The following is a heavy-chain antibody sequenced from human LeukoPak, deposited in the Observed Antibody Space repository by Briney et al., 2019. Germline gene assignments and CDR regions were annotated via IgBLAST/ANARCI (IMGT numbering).Heavy chain of an antibody. CDR3: ARDVGDIVVVVAATDMGMDV. Sequence: GGSLRLSCAASGFTFRSYSMNWVRQAPGMGLEWVSSITSDSIYTHYADSVKGRFTISRDNAENSVYLQMNSLRDEDTAVYYCARDVGDIVVVVAATDMGMDVWGQGTTVTVSS. V-gene: IGHV3-21*01. D-gene: IGHD2-15*01. CDR2: ITSDSIYT. J-gene: IGHJ6*02. CDR1: GFTFRSYS.